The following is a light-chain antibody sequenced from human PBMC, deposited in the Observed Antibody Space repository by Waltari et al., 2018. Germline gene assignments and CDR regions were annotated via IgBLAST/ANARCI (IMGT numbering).Light chain of an antibody. CDR2: GAS. J-gene: IGKJ5*01. CDR3: HQRSNWPIT. V-gene: IGKV3-11*01. CDR1: QSVSSY. Sequence: EIVLTQSPATLSLSPGERVTLSCRASQSVSSYLVWYQQKPGQTPRLLIYGASNRATGIPARFSGSGSGTDFTLTISSLESEDCAVYYCHQRSNWPITFGQGTRLEIK.